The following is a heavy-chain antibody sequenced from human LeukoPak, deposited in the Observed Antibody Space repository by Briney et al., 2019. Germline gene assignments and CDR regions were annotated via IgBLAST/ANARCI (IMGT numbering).Heavy chain of an antibody. Sequence: SETLSLTCTVSGGSIDNYYWSWIRQPAGKGLEWIGRVYSAGAIYTPSLKSRVSMSLDTSRNQFSLNLRSVTAADTAVYYCASLPGGDSSSVVAFDIWGQGTMVTVSS. CDR3: ASLPGGDSSSVVAFDI. V-gene: IGHV4-4*07. CDR1: GGSIDNYY. D-gene: IGHD2-21*02. CDR2: VYSAGA. J-gene: IGHJ3*02.